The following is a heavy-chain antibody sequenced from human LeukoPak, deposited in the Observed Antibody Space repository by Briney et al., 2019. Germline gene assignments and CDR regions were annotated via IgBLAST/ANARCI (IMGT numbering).Heavy chain of an antibody. CDR2: IYYSGST. D-gene: IGHD6-19*01. Sequence: SETQSLTCTVSGGSISGYFWSWIRQPPGKGLEWIGYIYYSGSTNYNPSLKSRVTISVDTSKNQFSLKLSSVTAADTAVYYCAKDSSGFVYWGQGTLVTVSS. CDR3: AKDSSGFVY. J-gene: IGHJ4*02. V-gene: IGHV4-59*01. CDR1: GGSISGYF.